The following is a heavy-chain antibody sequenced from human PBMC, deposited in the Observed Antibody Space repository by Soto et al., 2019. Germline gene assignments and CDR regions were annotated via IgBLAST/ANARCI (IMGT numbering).Heavy chain of an antibody. V-gene: IGHV1-18*01. CDR2: ITPYNGNT. Sequence: QVQLVQSGAEVKKPGASVKVSCKASGYTFANYGISWVRQAPGQGLEWMGWITPYNGNTNYAQTLQGRLTITTDTSTSTAYMELRSLSSDDTAVYYCEKGEGFLDYWGQGTLVSVSS. CDR1: GYTFANYG. D-gene: IGHD2-21*01. CDR3: EKGEGFLDY. J-gene: IGHJ4*02.